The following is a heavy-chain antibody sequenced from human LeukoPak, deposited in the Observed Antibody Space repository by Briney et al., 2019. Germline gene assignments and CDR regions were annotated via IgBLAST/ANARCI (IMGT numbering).Heavy chain of an antibody. J-gene: IGHJ4*02. CDR1: GGTFSSYA. CDR2: IIPIFGTA. Sequence: SVKVSCKASGGTFSSYAISWVRQAPGQGLEWMGGIIPIFGTANYAQKFQGRVTITADESTSTAYMELSSLRSEDTAVYYCARVPYYYDSSGYSPIDYWGQGTLVAVSS. D-gene: IGHD3-22*01. CDR3: ARVPYYYDSSGYSPIDY. V-gene: IGHV1-69*01.